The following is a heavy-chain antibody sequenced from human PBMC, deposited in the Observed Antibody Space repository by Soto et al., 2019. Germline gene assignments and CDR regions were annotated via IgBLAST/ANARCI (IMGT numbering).Heavy chain of an antibody. Sequence: QVQLVQSGAEVKKPGASVKVSCKASGYTFTSYDIHWVRQATGQGLEWMGWMNPNSGNTGYAQKFQGRVTMTRNTSISTAYMELSSLRSEDTAVYYCARSYNNYYYYYYMDVWGKGTTVTVSS. D-gene: IGHD1-1*01. V-gene: IGHV1-8*01. J-gene: IGHJ6*03. CDR2: MNPNSGNT. CDR3: ARSYNNYYYYYYMDV. CDR1: GYTFTSYD.